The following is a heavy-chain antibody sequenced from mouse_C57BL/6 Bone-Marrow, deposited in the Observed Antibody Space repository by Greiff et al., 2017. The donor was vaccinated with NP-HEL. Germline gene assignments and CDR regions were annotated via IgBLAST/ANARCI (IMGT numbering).Heavy chain of an antibody. Sequence: EVKLVESGAELVRPGASVKLSCTVSGFNIKDDYMHWVKQRPEQGLEWIGWIDPENGDTEYASKVQGKATITADTSSNTAYLQLSSLTSEDTAVYYCTTGGSSPYAMDYWGQGTSVTVSS. D-gene: IGHD1-1*01. V-gene: IGHV14-4*01. J-gene: IGHJ4*01. CDR2: IDPENGDT. CDR1: GFNIKDDY. CDR3: TTGGSSPYAMDY.